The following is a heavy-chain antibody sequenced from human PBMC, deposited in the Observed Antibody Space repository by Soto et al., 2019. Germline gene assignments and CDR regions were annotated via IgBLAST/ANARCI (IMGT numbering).Heavy chain of an antibody. V-gene: IGHV3-53*02. Sequence: EVQLVETGGGLIQPGGSLRLSCAGSGFIVSDNYMSWVRQAPGKGLEWVSLIYSGGSTYYADSVKGRFTISRDNSKNTLFLQINSLRAEDTAVYYCAIVRGSSSAFFDYWGQGTLVTVSS. CDR3: AIVRGSSSAFFDY. D-gene: IGHD6-6*01. CDR2: IYSGGST. CDR1: GFIVSDNY. J-gene: IGHJ4*02.